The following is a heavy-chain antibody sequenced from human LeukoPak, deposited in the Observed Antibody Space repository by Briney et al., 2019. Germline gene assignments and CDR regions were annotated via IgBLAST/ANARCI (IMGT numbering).Heavy chain of an antibody. J-gene: IGHJ6*02. CDR3: AREVLGGMDV. Sequence: GGSLRLSCAASGFTFSSYSMNWARQAPGKGLEWVSYIGISSSPIYYADSVKGRFTISRDNAKNSLYLQMNSLRAEDTAVYYCAREVLGGMDVWGQGTTVTVSS. D-gene: IGHD3-16*01. CDR2: IGISSSPI. V-gene: IGHV3-48*01. CDR1: GFTFSSYS.